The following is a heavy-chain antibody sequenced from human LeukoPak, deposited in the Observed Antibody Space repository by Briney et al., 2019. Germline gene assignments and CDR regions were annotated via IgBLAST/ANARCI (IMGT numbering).Heavy chain of an antibody. V-gene: IGHV4-61*03. D-gene: IGHD3-10*01. CDR3: ARSQNYYGSGDY. CDR1: GDSVSNGNYY. Sequence: SETLSLTCTVSGDSVSNGNYYWSWLRQPPGKALEWIGYIYYTGKTYYNPSLEGRVTILVDTSRNHFSVKLSSVTAADTAVYYCARSQNYYGSGDYWSQGTLVTVSS. J-gene: IGHJ4*02. CDR2: IYYTGKT.